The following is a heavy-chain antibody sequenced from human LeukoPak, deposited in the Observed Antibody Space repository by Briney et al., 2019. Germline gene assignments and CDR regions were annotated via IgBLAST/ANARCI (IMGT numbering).Heavy chain of an antibody. CDR1: GFTFSSYC. J-gene: IGHJ1*01. CDR3: ATYNSVNAREFQY. Sequence: GGSLRLFCAASGFTFSSYCMGWVRQAPGKGLEWVANIKQDGSEKYYVDSVKGRFTISRDNAKNSLYLQMNSLGGDDTAIYYCATYNSVNAREFQYWGQGTLVTVPS. V-gene: IGHV3-7*01. D-gene: IGHD5/OR15-5a*01. CDR2: IKQDGSEK.